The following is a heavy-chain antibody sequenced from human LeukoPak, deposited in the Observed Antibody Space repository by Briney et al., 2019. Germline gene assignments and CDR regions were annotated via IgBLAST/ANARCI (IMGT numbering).Heavy chain of an antibody. CDR3: AELGITMIGGV. CDR2: ISSSGSTI. J-gene: IGHJ6*04. V-gene: IGHV3-48*03. Sequence: PGGSLRLSCAASGFTFDDYGMSWVRQAPGKGLEWVSYISSSGSTIYYADSVKGRFTISRDNAKNSLYLQMNSLRAEDTVVYYCAELGITMIGGVWGKGTTVTISS. CDR1: GFTFDDYG. D-gene: IGHD3-10*02.